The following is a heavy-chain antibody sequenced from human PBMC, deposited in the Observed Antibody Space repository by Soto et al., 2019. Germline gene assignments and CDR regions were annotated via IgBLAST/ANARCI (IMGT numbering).Heavy chain of an antibody. V-gene: IGHV4-31*03. CDR1: GGSISSGGYY. J-gene: IGHJ4*02. CDR2: IYYSGST. Sequence: PSETLSLTCTVSGGSISSGGYYWSWIRQHPGKGLEWIGYIYYSGSTYYNPSLKSRVTISVDTSKNQFSLKLSSVTAADTAVYYCARELDYYDSSGYVARFDYWGQGTLVTVSS. CDR3: ARELDYYDSSGYVARFDY. D-gene: IGHD3-22*01.